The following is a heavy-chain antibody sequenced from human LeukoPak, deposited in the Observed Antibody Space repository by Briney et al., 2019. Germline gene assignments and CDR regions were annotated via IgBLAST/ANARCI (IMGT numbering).Heavy chain of an antibody. V-gene: IGHV4-38-2*01. CDR2: IYHSGST. Sequence: MASETLSLTCAVSGYSISSGYFWGWIRQPPGKGLEWIGSIYHSGSTYYNPSLKSRVTISVDTSKNQSSLKLSSVTAADTAVYYCARSSRSTSLDYWGQGALVTVSS. D-gene: IGHD2-2*01. J-gene: IGHJ4*02. CDR1: GYSISSGYF. CDR3: ARSSRSTSLDY.